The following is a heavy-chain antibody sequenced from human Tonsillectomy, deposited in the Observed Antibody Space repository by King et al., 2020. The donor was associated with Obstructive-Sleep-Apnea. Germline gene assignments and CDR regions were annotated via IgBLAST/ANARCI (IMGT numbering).Heavy chain of an antibody. D-gene: IGHD3-16*01. CDR3: ARTDGGDVNCPWNYYYGMDV. CDR2: INYIGST. J-gene: IGHJ6*02. Sequence: QLQESGPGLVKPSETLSLTCTVSGGSISSYYWSWVRQPPGKGLEWIGNINYIGSTNYNPSLKSRVTMSVDTSKKQFSLNLSSVTAADTAVYYCARTDGGDVNCPWNYYYGMDVWGPGTTVTVSS. V-gene: IGHV4-59*01. CDR1: GGSISSYY.